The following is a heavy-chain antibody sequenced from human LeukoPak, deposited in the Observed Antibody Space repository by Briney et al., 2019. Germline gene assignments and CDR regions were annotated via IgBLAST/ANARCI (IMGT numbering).Heavy chain of an antibody. V-gene: IGHV1-46*01. CDR2: INPSGGST. CDR3: ARPSGGGDCYCAFDI. Sequence: ASVKVSCKASGYTFTSYYMHWVRQAPGQGLEWMGIINPSGGSTSYAQKFQGRVTMTRDTSISTAYMELSRLRSDDTAVYYCARPSGGGDCYCAFDIWGQGTMVTVSS. J-gene: IGHJ3*02. D-gene: IGHD2-21*02. CDR1: GYTFTSYY.